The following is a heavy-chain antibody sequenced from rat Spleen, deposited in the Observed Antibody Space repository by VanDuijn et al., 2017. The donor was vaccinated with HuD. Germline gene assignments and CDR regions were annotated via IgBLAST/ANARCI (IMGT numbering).Heavy chain of an antibody. Sequence: EVQLVEFGGGLVQPGRSLKLSCAASGFTFSNYGIHWIRQAPTKGLEWVASISPSGGTTYYRDSVKGRFTISRDNAKINLELQMDSLRSEDTATYYCAAHGPLISRVAYRGQGTLVTVSS. CDR3: AAHGPLISRVAY. J-gene: IGHJ3*01. V-gene: IGHV5-19*01. CDR1: GFTFSNYG. D-gene: IGHD2-7*01. CDR2: ISPSGGTT.